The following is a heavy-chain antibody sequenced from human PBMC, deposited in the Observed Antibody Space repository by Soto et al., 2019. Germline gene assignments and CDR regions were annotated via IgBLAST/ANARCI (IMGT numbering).Heavy chain of an antibody. Sequence: PSETLSLTCTVSGGSISSYYWSWIRQPPGKGLEWIGYIYYSGSTNYNPSLKSRVTISVDTSKNQFSLKLSSVTAADTTVYYCAGERFLEWVSRTYNWFDPWGQGTLVTVSS. CDR1: GGSISSYY. D-gene: IGHD3-3*01. J-gene: IGHJ5*02. V-gene: IGHV4-59*01. CDR3: AGERFLEWVSRTYNWFDP. CDR2: IYYSGST.